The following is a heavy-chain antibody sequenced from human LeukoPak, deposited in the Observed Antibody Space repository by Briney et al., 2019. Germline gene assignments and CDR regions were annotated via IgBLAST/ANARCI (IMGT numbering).Heavy chain of an antibody. J-gene: IGHJ4*02. CDR3: ASTLQWLSTYFDY. Sequence: SETLSLTCAVSGYSISSGYYWGWIRQPPGKGLEWIGNIYHRGSTYYSPSLKSRVTISVDTSKNQFSLNLSSVTAADTAVYYCASTLQWLSTYFDYWGQGALVTVSS. CDR2: IYHRGST. CDR1: GYSISSGYY. D-gene: IGHD6-19*01. V-gene: IGHV4-38-2*01.